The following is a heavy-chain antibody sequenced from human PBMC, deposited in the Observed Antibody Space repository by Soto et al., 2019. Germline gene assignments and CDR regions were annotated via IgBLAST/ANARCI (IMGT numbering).Heavy chain of an antibody. CDR1: GVSISSGSYY. CDR3: ARHPSIPRYYYYY. V-gene: IGHV4-39*01. CDR2: IDSSGNT. D-gene: IGHD3-22*01. Sequence: SETLSLTCSASGVSISSGSYYWGWIRQPPGKGLEWIGSIDSSGNTYYNPSLKSRISIAVDKSKNEFSLKLRSMTAADTAVYYCARHPSIPRYYYYYWGQGILVTVSS. J-gene: IGHJ4*02.